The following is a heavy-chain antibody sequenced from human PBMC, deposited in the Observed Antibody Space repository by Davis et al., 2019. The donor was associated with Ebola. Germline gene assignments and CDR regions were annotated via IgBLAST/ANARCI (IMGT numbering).Heavy chain of an antibody. CDR1: GFTFSSYA. V-gene: IGHV3-30*04. J-gene: IGHJ6*04. Sequence: PGGSLRLSCAASGFTFSSYAMHWVRQAPGKGLEWVAVISYDGSNKYYADSVKGRFTISRDNSKSTLYLQMNSLRAEDTAVYYCAKDLGDFWSSYYYISHGMDVWGKGTTVTVSS. D-gene: IGHD3-3*01. CDR2: ISYDGSNK. CDR3: AKDLGDFWSSYYYISHGMDV.